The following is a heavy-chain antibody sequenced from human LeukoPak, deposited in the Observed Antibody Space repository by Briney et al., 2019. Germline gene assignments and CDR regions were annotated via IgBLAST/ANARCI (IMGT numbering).Heavy chain of an antibody. V-gene: IGHV4-39*01. Sequence: SGTLSLTCTVSGGSISSSSYYWGWIRQPPGKGLEWIGSIYYSGSTYYNPSLKSRVTISVDTSKNQFSLKLSSVTAADTAVYYCARQSRYNWNYDYWGQGTLVTVSS. CDR3: ARQSRYNWNYDY. CDR2: IYYSGST. D-gene: IGHD1-7*01. CDR1: GGSISSSSYY. J-gene: IGHJ4*02.